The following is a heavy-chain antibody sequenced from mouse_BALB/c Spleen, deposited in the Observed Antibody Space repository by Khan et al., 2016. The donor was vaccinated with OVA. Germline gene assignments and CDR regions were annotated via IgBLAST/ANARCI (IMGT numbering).Heavy chain of an antibody. V-gene: IGHV9-3-1*01. CDR2: IYTYTGEP. J-gene: IGHJ4*01. CDR1: GYTFTNYG. Sequence: QIQLVQSGPDLKKPGETVKISCKASGYTFTNYGINWVKQAPGKGLKWMGWIYTYTGEPTYADDFKGRFAFSLDNSASTAYLQINNLKNEDTATYCCARGGRRAMDYWGQGTSVTVSS. CDR3: ARGGRRAMDY. D-gene: IGHD3-3*01.